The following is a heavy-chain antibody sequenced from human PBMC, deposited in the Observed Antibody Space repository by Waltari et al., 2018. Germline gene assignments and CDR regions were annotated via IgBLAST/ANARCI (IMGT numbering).Heavy chain of an antibody. J-gene: IGHJ3*02. V-gene: IGHV4-61*02. D-gene: IGHD3-16*02. Sequence: QVQLQESGPGLVKPSQTLSLTCTVSGGSISGGSYYWSWIRQPAGKGLEWIGRIYTSGSTNYNPSLKSRVTISVDTSKNQFSLKLSSVPAADTAVYYCARAPYDYVWGSYRDDALDIWGQGTMVTVSS. CDR3: ARAPYDYVWGSYRDDALDI. CDR1: GGSISGGSYY. CDR2: IYTSGST.